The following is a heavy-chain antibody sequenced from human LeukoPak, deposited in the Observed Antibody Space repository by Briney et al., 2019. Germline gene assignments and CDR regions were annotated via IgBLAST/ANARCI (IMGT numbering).Heavy chain of an antibody. CDR3: AREERKGGYYDSSGGPFDI. CDR1: GFTFSSYS. D-gene: IGHD3-22*01. J-gene: IGHJ3*02. CDR2: ISSSSSTI. Sequence: GGSLRLSCAASGFTFSSYSMNWVRQAPGKGLEWVSYISSSSSTIYYADSVKGRFTISRDNAKNSLYLQMNSLRAEDTAVYYCAREERKGGYYDSSGGPFDIWGQGTMVTVSS. V-gene: IGHV3-48*01.